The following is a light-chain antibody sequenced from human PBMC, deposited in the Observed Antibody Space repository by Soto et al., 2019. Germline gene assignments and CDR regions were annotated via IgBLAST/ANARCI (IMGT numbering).Light chain of an antibody. J-gene: IGLJ1*01. Sequence: QSVLTQPASVSGSPGQSITISCTGTSSDVGGYNYVSWYQQHPGKAPKLMIYDVSNRPSGVSNRFSGSKSGNTASLTISGLQAEDEADYYCSSYTSSSPPYVFGTGTRSPS. CDR2: DVS. CDR1: SSDVGGYNY. CDR3: SSYTSSSPPYV. V-gene: IGLV2-14*01.